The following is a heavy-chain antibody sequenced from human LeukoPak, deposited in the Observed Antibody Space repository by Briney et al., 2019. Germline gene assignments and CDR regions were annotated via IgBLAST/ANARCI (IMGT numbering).Heavy chain of an antibody. CDR1: GGSISSNSYY. V-gene: IGHV4-39*07. Sequence: SETLSLTCTVSGGSISSNSYYWGWIRQPPGKGLEWIGSIYYSGNTYYNPSLKSRVTMSVDTSKNQFSLKLSSVTAADTAVYYCARVRSYYAVYYMDVWGKGTTVTISS. CDR2: IYYSGNT. CDR3: ARVRSYYAVYYMDV. D-gene: IGHD1-26*01. J-gene: IGHJ6*03.